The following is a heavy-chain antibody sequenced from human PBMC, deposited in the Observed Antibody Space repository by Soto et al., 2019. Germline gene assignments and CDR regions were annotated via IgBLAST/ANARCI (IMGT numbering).Heavy chain of an antibody. CDR1: GFTFSSSW. J-gene: IGHJ4*02. CDR2: IKQDGSEK. D-gene: IGHD2-21*02. V-gene: IGHV3-7*03. Sequence: EVQLVESGGGLVQPGGSLRLSCAASGFTFSSSWMSWVRQAPGKGLEWVANIKQDGSEKYYVDSVKGRFAISRDNAKNSLYLQMNSLRAEDTAVYYCAREFCGGDCYVFDYWGQGTLVTVSS. CDR3: AREFCGGDCYVFDY.